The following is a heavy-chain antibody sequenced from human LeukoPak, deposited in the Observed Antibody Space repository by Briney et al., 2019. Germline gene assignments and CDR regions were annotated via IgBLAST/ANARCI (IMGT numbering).Heavy chain of an antibody. CDR3: AAGYYYDSSGYYPFDY. V-gene: IGHV1-69*05. D-gene: IGHD3-22*01. Sequence: SVKVSCKASGGTFSSYAISWVRQAPGQGLEWMGGIIPIFGTSNYAQKFQGRVTITTDESTSTAYMELSSLRSEDTAVYYCAAGYYYDSSGYYPFDYRGQGTLVTVSS. J-gene: IGHJ4*02. CDR2: IIPIFGTS. CDR1: GGTFSSYA.